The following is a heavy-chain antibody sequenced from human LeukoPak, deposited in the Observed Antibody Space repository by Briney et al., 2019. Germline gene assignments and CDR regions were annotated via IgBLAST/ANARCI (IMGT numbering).Heavy chain of an antibody. J-gene: IGHJ4*02. V-gene: IGHV1-69*04. Sequence: GASVKDSCKASGGIFSSYAISWVRQPPGQGLEWMGRIIPILGIANYAQKFQGRVTITADKSTSTAYMDLSSLRSEDTAVYYCARDLPPYYFDYWGQGTLGTVSS. CDR3: ARDLPPYYFDY. CDR1: GGIFSSYA. CDR2: IIPILGIA.